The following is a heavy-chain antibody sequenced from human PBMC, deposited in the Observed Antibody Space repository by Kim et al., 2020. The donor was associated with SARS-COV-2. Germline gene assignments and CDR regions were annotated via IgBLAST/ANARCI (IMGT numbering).Heavy chain of an antibody. CDR2: ISGSGGST. Sequence: GGSLRLSCAASGFTFSSYAMSWVRQAPGKGLEWVSSISGSGGSTYYADSVKGRFTISRDNSKNTLYLQMNSLRAEDTAVYYCAKSHDYDILTGYLAGDYWGQGTRVTVSS. CDR3: AKSHDYDILTGYLAGDY. CDR1: GFTFSSYA. J-gene: IGHJ4*02. D-gene: IGHD3-9*01. V-gene: IGHV3-23*01.